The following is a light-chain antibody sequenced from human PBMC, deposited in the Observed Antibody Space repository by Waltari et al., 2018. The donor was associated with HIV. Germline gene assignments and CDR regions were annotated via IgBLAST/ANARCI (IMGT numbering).Light chain of an antibody. CDR1: NSDVGSYTL. CDR3: CSYAGSNTFV. J-gene: IGLJ1*01. CDR2: EGS. Sequence: QSALTQPASVSGSPGQSITLSCTGTNSDVGSYTLVSWYQQHPGKAPKLMIYEGSTRPSGVSNRFSGSKSGNTASLTISGLQAEDEADYYCCSYAGSNTFVFGTGTKVTVL. V-gene: IGLV2-23*03.